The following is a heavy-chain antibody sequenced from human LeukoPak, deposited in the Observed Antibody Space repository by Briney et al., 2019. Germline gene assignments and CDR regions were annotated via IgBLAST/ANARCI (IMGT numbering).Heavy chain of an antibody. CDR1: GYTFTGYY. CDR3: ARETLYSSSWLDY. J-gene: IGHJ4*02. D-gene: IGHD6-13*01. Sequence: GASVKVSCKASGYTFTGYYMHWVRQAPGQVLEWMGWINPNSGGTNYAQKFQGRVTMTRDTSISTAYMELSRLRSDDTAVYYCARETLYSSSWLDYWGQGTLVTVSS. CDR2: INPNSGGT. V-gene: IGHV1-2*02.